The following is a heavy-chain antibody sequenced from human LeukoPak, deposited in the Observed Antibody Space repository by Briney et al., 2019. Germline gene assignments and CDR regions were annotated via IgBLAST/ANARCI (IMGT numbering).Heavy chain of an antibody. J-gene: IGHJ4*02. V-gene: IGHV4-59*11. CDR3: ARRGWGFDY. CDR2: IYYSGST. CDR1: GGSISSHY. Sequence: SETLSLTCTVSGGSISSHYWSRIRQPPGKGLEWIGYIYYSGSTNYNPSLKSRVTISVDTSKNQFSLKLSSVTAADTAVYYCARRGWGFDYWGQGTLVTVSS. D-gene: IGHD7-27*01.